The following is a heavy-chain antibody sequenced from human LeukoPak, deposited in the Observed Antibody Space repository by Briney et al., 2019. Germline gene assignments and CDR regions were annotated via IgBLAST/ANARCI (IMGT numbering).Heavy chain of an antibody. CDR1: GYTFTSYG. CDR2: ISAYNGNT. J-gene: IGHJ5*02. Sequence: AVKVSCKASGYTFTSYGFSWVRQAPAQGREWMGWISAYNGNTNYAQKLQGRVTMTTDTYTSTASMELRSLRCDDTAVYYCAREVDWFEPWGEGTLVTVSS. CDR3: AREVDWFEP. V-gene: IGHV1-18*01. D-gene: IGHD1-26*01.